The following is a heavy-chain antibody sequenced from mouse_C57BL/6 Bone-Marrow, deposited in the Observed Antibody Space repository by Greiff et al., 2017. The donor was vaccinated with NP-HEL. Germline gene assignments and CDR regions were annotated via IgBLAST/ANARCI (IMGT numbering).Heavy chain of an antibody. D-gene: IGHD1-1*01. CDR3: ARVGFYDGSSYDY. CDR1: GYTFTDYS. Sequence: VQLQQSGPELVKPGASVKMSCKASGYTFTDYSMHWVKQSHGKSLEWIGHINPNNGGTSYNQKFKGKATLTVNKSSSTAYMELRSLTSEDSAVYYGARVGFYDGSSYDYWGQGTTLTVSS. CDR2: INPNNGGT. V-gene: IGHV1-22*01. J-gene: IGHJ2*01.